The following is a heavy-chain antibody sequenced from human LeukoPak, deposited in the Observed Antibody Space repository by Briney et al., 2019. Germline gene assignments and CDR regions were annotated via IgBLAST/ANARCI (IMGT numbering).Heavy chain of an antibody. CDR1: GFTFSSYW. Sequence: GGSLRLSCAVSGFTFSSYWMHWARHAPGKGLVWVSLTNPDGSITTYADSVRGRFTISRDNVKNTVFLQMNSLRAEDTSVYYCAKDLLRGAADYWGQGALVTVSS. CDR2: TNPDGSIT. CDR3: AKDLLRGAADY. D-gene: IGHD3-10*01. V-gene: IGHV3-74*03. J-gene: IGHJ4*02.